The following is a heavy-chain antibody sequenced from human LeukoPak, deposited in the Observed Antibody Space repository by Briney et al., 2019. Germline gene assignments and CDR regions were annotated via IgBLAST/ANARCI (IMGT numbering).Heavy chain of an antibody. CDR1: GFTISDYY. V-gene: IGHV3-11*03. D-gene: IGHD6-13*01. Sequence: KPGGSLTLSCAASGFTISDYYMSWIRQAPGKGLEWVSYIRSSYTNYADSVKGRFTITRDIAKNSLYLQMNSLRAEDTAVYYCARLHSSTLDYWGQGTLVTVSS. CDR3: ARLHSSTLDY. J-gene: IGHJ4*02. CDR2: IRSSYT.